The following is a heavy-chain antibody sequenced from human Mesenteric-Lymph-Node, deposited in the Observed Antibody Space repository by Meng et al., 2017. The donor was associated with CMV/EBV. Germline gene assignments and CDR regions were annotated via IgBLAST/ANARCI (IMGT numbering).Heavy chain of an antibody. D-gene: IGHD6-6*01. V-gene: IGHV3-7*01. J-gene: IGHJ3*02. CDR3: ARVDSTSYWARGAFDI. CDR2: IKQDGSQK. Sequence: GESLKISCAGSGFTFSSYWMTWVRQAPGKGLEWVATIKQDGSQKYYVDSVKGRFTISRDSANNSLFLQMNSLRAEDTAVYYCARVDSTSYWARGAFDIWGQGTMVTVSS. CDR1: GFTFSSYW.